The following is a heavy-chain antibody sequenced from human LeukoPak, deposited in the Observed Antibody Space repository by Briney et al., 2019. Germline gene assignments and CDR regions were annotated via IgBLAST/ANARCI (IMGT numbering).Heavy chain of an antibody. V-gene: IGHV3-48*02. J-gene: IGHJ3*01. CDR2: ISNSDDTR. CDR3: VRGYYSNSFDF. Sequence: GGSLRLSCAASGYTFTSYSMSWVRQAPGKGLEWVSFISNSDDTRYYAEYVRSRFTISRDDAKNSLYLQMSSLRDGDTAVYYCVRGYYSNSFDFWGQGTVVTVSS. CDR1: GYTFTSYS. D-gene: IGHD2/OR15-2a*01.